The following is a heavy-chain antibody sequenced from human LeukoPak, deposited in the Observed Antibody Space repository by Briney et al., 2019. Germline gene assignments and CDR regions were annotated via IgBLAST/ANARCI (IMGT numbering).Heavy chain of an antibody. V-gene: IGHV3-21*01. J-gene: IGHJ4*02. Sequence: PGGSLRLSCVASGFTFNTYSMNWVRQAPGKGLEWVSSISGSSSYIYYADSMKGRFTISRDNAKNSLYLQMNSLRVEDTAVYYCARDSSGWSHGGYYFDSWGQGTLVTVSS. CDR3: ARDSSGWSHGGYYFDS. CDR2: ISGSSSYI. CDR1: GFTFNTYS. D-gene: IGHD6-19*01.